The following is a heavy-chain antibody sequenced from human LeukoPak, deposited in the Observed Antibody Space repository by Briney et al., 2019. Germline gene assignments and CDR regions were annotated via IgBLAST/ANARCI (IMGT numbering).Heavy chain of an antibody. J-gene: IGHJ4*02. V-gene: IGHV4-34*01. D-gene: IGHD2-15*01. CDR1: GGSFSGYY. Sequence: SETLSLTCAVYGGSFSGYYWSWIRQPPGKWLEWIGEINHSGSTNYNPSLKSRVTISVDTSKNQFSLKLSSVTAADTAVYYCARVKEYCSGGSCYYEGHYFDYWGQGTLVTVSS. CDR3: ARVKEYCSGGSCYYEGHYFDY. CDR2: INHSGST.